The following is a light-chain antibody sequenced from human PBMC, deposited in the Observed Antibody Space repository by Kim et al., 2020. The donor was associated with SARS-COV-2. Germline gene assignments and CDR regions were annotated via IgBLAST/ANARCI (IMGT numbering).Light chain of an antibody. J-gene: IGKJ1*01. Sequence: ATINCKSSQSVLYSSNNKNQLAWFQQKPGQPPKLLIYWASTRESGVPDRFSGSGSGTDFTLTISSLQAEDVAVYYCQQYYSTPWTFGQGTKVDIK. V-gene: IGKV4-1*01. CDR1: QSVLYSSNNKNQ. CDR3: QQYYSTPWT. CDR2: WAS.